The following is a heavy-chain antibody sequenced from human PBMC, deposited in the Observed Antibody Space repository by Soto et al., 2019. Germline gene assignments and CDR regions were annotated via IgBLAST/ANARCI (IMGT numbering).Heavy chain of an antibody. CDR3: ERGRQAFWSGYYMDY. Sequence: PSETLSLTCAVYGGSFSGYYWSWIRQPPGKGLEWIGEINHSGSTNYNPSPKSRVTISVDTSKNQFSLKLSSVTAADTAVYYCERGRQAFWSGYYMDYWGQGTLVTVYS. D-gene: IGHD3-3*01. CDR1: GGSFSGYY. V-gene: IGHV4-34*01. CDR2: INHSGST. J-gene: IGHJ4*02.